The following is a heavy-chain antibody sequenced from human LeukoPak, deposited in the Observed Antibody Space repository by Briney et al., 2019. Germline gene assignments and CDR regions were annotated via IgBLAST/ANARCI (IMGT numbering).Heavy chain of an antibody. J-gene: IGHJ4*02. CDR2: IYYSGST. V-gene: IGHV4-30-4*01. CDR1: GGSISSGDYY. Sequence: SETLSLTCTVSGGSISSGDYYGSWIRQPPGKGLEWIGYIYYSGSTYYNPSLKSRVTISVDTSKNQFSLKLSSVTAADTAVYYCARGYWDHAEGPFDYWGQGTLVTVSS. CDR3: ARGYWDHAEGPFDY. D-gene: IGHD1-14*01.